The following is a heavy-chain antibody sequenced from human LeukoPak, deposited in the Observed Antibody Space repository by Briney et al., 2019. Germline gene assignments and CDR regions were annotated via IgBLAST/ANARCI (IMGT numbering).Heavy chain of an antibody. Sequence: ASVKVSCTASGYTFTSYYMHWVRHAPGQGLEWMGLINPTGGSTGYAQKFQGRVTMTRDMSTSTDYMELSRLRSEDTAIYYCARDNSVGDNAWWFDPWGQGTLVTVSS. CDR3: ARDNSVGDNAWWFDP. D-gene: IGHD1-26*01. CDR1: GYTFTSYY. CDR2: INPTGGST. V-gene: IGHV1-46*01. J-gene: IGHJ5*02.